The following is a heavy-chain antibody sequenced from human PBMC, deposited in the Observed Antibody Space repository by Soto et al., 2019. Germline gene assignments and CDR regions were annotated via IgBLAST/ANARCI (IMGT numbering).Heavy chain of an antibody. J-gene: IGHJ5*02. Sequence: QMQLVQSGGGLVKPGGSLTLSCKGSGFTFSDYYMIWVRQTPGKGLEWLAYISDSGSTIYYADSVRARFTIFRENAANSVYLQLDGLTDGDTAFYYCARGGRGWTRGGWLGPWGQGSLVTVSS. CDR3: ARGGRGWTRGGWLGP. CDR2: ISDSGSTI. CDR1: GFTFSDYY. D-gene: IGHD1-26*01. V-gene: IGHV3-11*01.